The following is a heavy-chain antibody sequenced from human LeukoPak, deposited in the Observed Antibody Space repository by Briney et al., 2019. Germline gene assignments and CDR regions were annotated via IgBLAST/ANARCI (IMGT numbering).Heavy chain of an antibody. Sequence: AGGSLRLSCATSGFTSNAYGMNWVRQAPGKGLEFVSSISGNGDSTFYTDSVKGRFTISRDNSKNTLYLQMNSLRAEDTAVYYCAKDKKRSGWNFYYYYGMDVWGQGTTVTVSS. CDR2: ISGNGDST. J-gene: IGHJ6*02. CDR1: GFTSNAYG. CDR3: AKDKKRSGWNFYYYYGMDV. D-gene: IGHD6-19*01. V-gene: IGHV3-23*01.